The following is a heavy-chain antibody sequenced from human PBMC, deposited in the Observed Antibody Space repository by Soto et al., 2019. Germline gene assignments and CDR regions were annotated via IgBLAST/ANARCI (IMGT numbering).Heavy chain of an antibody. V-gene: IGHV3-11*01. J-gene: IGHJ3*02. CDR1: GFTFSDYY. D-gene: IGHD5-12*01. CDR3: ARDGQVGGGYGVHDAFDI. CDR2: ISSSGSTI. Sequence: GGSLRLSCAASGFTFSDYYMSWIRQAPGKGLEWVSYISSSGSTIYYADSVKGRFTISRDNAKNSLYLQTNSLRAEDTAVYYCARDGQVGGGYGVHDAFDIWGQGTMVTVSS.